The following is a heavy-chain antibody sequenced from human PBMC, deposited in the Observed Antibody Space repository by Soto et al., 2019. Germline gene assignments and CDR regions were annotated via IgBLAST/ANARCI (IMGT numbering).Heavy chain of an antibody. V-gene: IGHV4-30-2*01. CDR1: AGSISRGGYS. CDR3: SYDFFGDKDF. D-gene: IGHD3-3*01. CDR2: IYHSGST. Sequence: TLSLTCAVSAGSISRGGYSWSWIRQPPGKGLEWIRYIYHSGSTYYNPSLKSRVTISVDRSKNQFSLKLGSVAAADRALYFCSYDFFGDKDFWGQGTPVTVSS. J-gene: IGHJ4*02.